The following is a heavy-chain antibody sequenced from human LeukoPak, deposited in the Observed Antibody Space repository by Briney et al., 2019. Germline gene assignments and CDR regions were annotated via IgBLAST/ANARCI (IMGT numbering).Heavy chain of an antibody. Sequence: ASVKVSCKASGYTFTGDYMHWVRQAPGPGLEWMGWINPNSGDPNYAQKFQGRVTMTRDTSISTAYMELSRLRSDDTAVYYCASRGGGNSDFDYWGQGTLVTVSS. V-gene: IGHV1-2*02. J-gene: IGHJ4*02. CDR1: GYTFTGDY. D-gene: IGHD4-23*01. CDR2: INPNSGDP. CDR3: ASRGGGNSDFDY.